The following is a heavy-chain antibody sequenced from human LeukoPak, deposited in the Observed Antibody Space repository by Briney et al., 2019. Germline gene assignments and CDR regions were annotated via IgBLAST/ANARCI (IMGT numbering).Heavy chain of an antibody. CDR3: ARRGTLSGVDY. V-gene: IGHV4-59*12. CDR1: GGSISSYY. D-gene: IGHD3-10*01. Sequence: PSETLSLTCTVSGGSISSYYWSWIRQPPGKGLEWIGYIYYSGSTNYNPSLKSRVTISVDTSKNQFSLKLSSVTATDTAVYYCARRGTLSGVDYWGQGTLVTVSS. J-gene: IGHJ4*02. CDR2: IYYSGST.